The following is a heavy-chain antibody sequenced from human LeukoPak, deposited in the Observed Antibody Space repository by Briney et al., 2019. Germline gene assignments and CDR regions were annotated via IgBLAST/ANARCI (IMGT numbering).Heavy chain of an antibody. CDR3: ARDLAMAGRDLDY. D-gene: IGHD6-19*01. CDR2: ISNSGAIL. J-gene: IGHJ4*02. V-gene: IGHV3-11*01. CDR1: GFAFRNYY. Sequence: GGSLRLSCAASGFAFRNYYMDWVRQAPGKGLEWVAYISNSGAILYYAESVKGRFTNSRDNAKNSLYLQMNSLRAEDTALYYCARDLAMAGRDLDYWGQGTLVTVSS.